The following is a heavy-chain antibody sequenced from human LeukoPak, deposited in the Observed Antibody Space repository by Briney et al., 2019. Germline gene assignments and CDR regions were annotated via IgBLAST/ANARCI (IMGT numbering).Heavy chain of an antibody. J-gene: IGHJ5*02. Sequence: GGSLRLSCAASAFTFSSYSMNWVRQAPGRGLEWVAYISSSGSSVYYTDSVKGRFTISRDNAKNSLYLQMNNLRAEDSAVYYCVRKTVGAQNWFGPWGQGTLVSVSS. CDR1: AFTFSSYS. CDR2: ISSSGSSV. CDR3: VRKTVGAQNWFGP. V-gene: IGHV3-48*03. D-gene: IGHD1-26*01.